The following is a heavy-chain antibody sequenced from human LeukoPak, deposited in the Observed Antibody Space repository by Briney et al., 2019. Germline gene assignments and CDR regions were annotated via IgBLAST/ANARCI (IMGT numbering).Heavy chain of an antibody. CDR2: IYYSGST. CDR3: ARFYYYDTSGYSAFDI. J-gene: IGHJ3*02. Sequence: PSETLSLTCTVSGVSISSHYWSWIRQPPGKGLEGIAYIYYSGSTNYNPSLKSRVTISVDTSKNQFSLKLSSVTAADTAVYYCARFYYYDTSGYSAFDIWGQGTMVTVSS. V-gene: IGHV4-59*11. D-gene: IGHD3-22*01. CDR1: GVSISSHY.